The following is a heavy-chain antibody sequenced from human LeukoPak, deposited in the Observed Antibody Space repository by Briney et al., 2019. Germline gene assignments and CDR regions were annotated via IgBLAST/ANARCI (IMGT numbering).Heavy chain of an antibody. CDR3: AKSGLVTAIRSYCDF. D-gene: IGHD2-21*02. Sequence: GGSLRLSRAVSGFTFATYGMCWFRQAPGKGLEWVSTISDTGATKYYADFVEGRFTISRDNSKNTLSLQMNSLRVEDTALYYCAKSGLVTAIRSYCDFWGQGTLVTVSS. CDR2: ISDTGATK. V-gene: IGHV3-23*01. J-gene: IGHJ4*02. CDR1: GFTFATYG.